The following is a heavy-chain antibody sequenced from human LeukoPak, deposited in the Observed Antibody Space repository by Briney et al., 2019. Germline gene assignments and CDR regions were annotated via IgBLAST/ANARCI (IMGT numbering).Heavy chain of an antibody. D-gene: IGHD3-10*01. CDR3: ARTMVRGRDNWFDP. J-gene: IGHJ5*02. CDR1: GFTFSDYY. V-gene: IGHV3-11*01. CDR2: ISSSGSTI. Sequence: GGSLRLSCAASGFTFSDYYMSWIRQTPGKGLEWVSYISSSGSTIYYADSVKGRFTISRDNAKNSLYLQMNSLRAEDTAVYYCARTMVRGRDNWFDPWGQGTLVTVSS.